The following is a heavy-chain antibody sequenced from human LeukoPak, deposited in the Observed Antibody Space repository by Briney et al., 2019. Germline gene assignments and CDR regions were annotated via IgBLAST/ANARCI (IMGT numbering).Heavy chain of an antibody. Sequence: GGSLRLSCAASGFTFSNYAMHWVRQAPGKGLEWVTFTRYDGTIKYYADSVKGRFTISRDNSKNTLFLQMNSLRAEDTAVYYCAREKEAAAGQTYYFDYWGQGTLVTVSS. CDR3: AREKEAAAGQTYYFDY. V-gene: IGHV3-30*02. CDR2: TRYDGTIK. J-gene: IGHJ4*02. CDR1: GFTFSNYA. D-gene: IGHD6-13*01.